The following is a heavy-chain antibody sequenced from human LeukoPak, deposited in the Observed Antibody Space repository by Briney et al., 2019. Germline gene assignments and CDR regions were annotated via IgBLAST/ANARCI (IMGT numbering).Heavy chain of an antibody. CDR2: VHHTGST. CDR1: GYSISSGYF. D-gene: IGHD3-16*01. CDR3: ARDGYDYLWGSSEHDY. J-gene: IGHJ4*02. V-gene: IGHV4-38-2*02. Sequence: SETLSLTCTVSGYSISSGYFWGWIRQPPGKGLEWIGSVHHTGSTYYNPSLKSRVTISVDTSENQFSLKLSSVTAADTAVYYCARDGYDYLWGSSEHDYWGQGTLVTVSS.